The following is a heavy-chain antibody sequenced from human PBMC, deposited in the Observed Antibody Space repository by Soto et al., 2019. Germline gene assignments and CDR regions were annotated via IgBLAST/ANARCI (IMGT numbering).Heavy chain of an antibody. CDR1: GFSLNTGGVG. CDR3: ARRRGGFGGGWTTPYFDY. V-gene: IGHV2-5*02. Sequence: QITLKESGPTVVKPTQTLTLTCSLSGFSLNTGGVGVGWIRQPPGKALEWLAVIYWDDDKSLNPSLRDRLTMNRDXSDDQVVLTVTNMDPVDTGTYYCARRRGGFGGGWTTPYFDYWGQGTLVTVSS. D-gene: IGHD6-19*01. J-gene: IGHJ4*02. CDR2: IYWDDDK.